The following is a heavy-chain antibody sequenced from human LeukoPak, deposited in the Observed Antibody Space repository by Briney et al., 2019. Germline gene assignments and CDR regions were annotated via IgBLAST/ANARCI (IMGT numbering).Heavy chain of an antibody. J-gene: IGHJ6*03. D-gene: IGHD2-2*01. CDR3: VLDQGRYFYYMDV. V-gene: IGHV1-2*02. CDR2: INPNSGGT. CDR1: GYTFTGYY. Sequence: ASVKVSCKASGYTFTGYYMHWVRQAPGQGLEWMGWINPNSGGTNYSQKFQGRVTMTRDTSINTAYMELSRLRSDDTAVYFCVLDQGRYFYYMDVWGRGTTVTISS.